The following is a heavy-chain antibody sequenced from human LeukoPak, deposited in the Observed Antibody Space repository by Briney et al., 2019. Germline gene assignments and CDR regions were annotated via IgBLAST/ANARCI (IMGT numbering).Heavy chain of an antibody. J-gene: IGHJ4*02. CDR3: ARGGHYDYVWGSYRLFDY. D-gene: IGHD3-16*02. V-gene: IGHV1-2*04. CDR2: INPNSGGT. Sequence: GASVKVSCKASGYTFTGYYMHWVRQALGQGLEWMGWINPNSGGTNYAQKFQGWVTMTRDTSISTAYMELSRLRSDDTAVYYCARGGHYDYVWGSYRLFDYWGQGTLVTVSS. CDR1: GYTFTGYY.